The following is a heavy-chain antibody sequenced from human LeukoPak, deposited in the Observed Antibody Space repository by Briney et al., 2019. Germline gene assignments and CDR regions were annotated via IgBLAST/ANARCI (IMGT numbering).Heavy chain of an antibody. V-gene: IGHV3-23*01. D-gene: IGHD2-2*01. CDR2: ISGSGGST. CDR1: GFTFSSYA. J-gene: IGHJ4*02. CDR3: AKTTPIVVVPAASFDY. Sequence: GGSLRLSCAASGFTFSSYAMSWVRQAPGKGLEWVSAISGSGGSTYYADSVKGRFTISRDNSKDTLYLQMNSLRAEDTAVYYCAKTTPIVVVPAASFDYWGQGTLATVSS.